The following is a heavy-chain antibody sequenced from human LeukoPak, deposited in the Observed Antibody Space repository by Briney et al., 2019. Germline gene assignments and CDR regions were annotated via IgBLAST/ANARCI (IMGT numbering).Heavy chain of an antibody. CDR3: ARDPLSAVAGIPYYYYYGMDV. V-gene: IGHV3-7*01. J-gene: IGHJ6*01. Sequence: GGSLRLSCAASGFTFSSYWMNWVRQAPGKGLEWVANIKQDGSEKYYVDSVKGRFTISRDNAKNSLYLQMNSLRAEDTAVYYCARDPLSAVAGIPYYYYYGMDVWGQGTTVTVSS. D-gene: IGHD6-19*01. CDR1: GFTFSSYW. CDR2: IKQDGSEK.